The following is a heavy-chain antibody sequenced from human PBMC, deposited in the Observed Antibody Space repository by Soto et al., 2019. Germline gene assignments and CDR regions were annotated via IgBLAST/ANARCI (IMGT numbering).Heavy chain of an antibody. V-gene: IGHV4-4*02. CDR3: ARGYGDRYYFDY. J-gene: IGHJ4*02. D-gene: IGHD4-17*01. CDR2: IYHSGST. CDR1: GGSISSSNW. Sequence: QVQLQESGPGLVKPSGTLSLTCAVSGGSISSSNWRSWVRQPPGKGLEWIGEIYHSGSTNYNPSLKRRVTISVDKSKNQFSLKLSSVTAADPAVYYCARGYGDRYYFDYWGQGTLVTVSS.